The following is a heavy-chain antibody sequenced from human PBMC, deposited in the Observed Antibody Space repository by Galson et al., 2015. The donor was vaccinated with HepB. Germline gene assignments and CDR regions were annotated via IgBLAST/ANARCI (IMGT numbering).Heavy chain of an antibody. CDR2: ISGTSRFI. J-gene: IGHJ4*02. CDR3: AKVLQEHIRNGIDS. D-gene: IGHD1/OR15-1a*01. Sequence: SLRLSCAASGFSFSDYDVNWVRQAPGKGLEWLSSISGTSRFIFYADSVKGRFITSRDNAKNSVYLQINSLRAEDTAVYYCAKVLQEHIRNGIDSWGQGTLVTVSS. V-gene: IGHV3-21*01. CDR1: GFSFSDYD.